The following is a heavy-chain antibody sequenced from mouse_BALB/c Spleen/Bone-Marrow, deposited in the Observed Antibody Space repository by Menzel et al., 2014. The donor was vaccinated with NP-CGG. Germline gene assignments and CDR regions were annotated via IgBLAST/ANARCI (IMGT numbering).Heavy chain of an antibody. CDR1: GFTFSSYG. V-gene: IGHV5-6-3*01. CDR3: ARIWAYCAMDY. J-gene: IGHJ4*01. D-gene: IGHD4-1*01. Sequence: EVKVEESGGGLVQPGGSLKLSCAASGFTFSSYGMSWGRQTPDKRLELVATINSNGGSTYYPDSVKGRFTISRDNAKNTLYLQMSSLKSEDTAMYYCARIWAYCAMDYWGQGTSVTVSS. CDR2: INSNGGST.